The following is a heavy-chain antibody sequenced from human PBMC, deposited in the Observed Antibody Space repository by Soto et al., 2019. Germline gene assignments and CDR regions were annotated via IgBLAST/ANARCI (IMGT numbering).Heavy chain of an antibody. Sequence: GGSLRLSCAASGFTFSSYAMSWVRQAPGKGLEWVSAISGSGGSTYYADSVKGRFTISRDNSKNTLYLQMNSLRAEDTAVYYCAKIRGYDSSGYYYDYYYYGMDVWGQGTTVTVSS. V-gene: IGHV3-23*01. CDR3: AKIRGYDSSGYYYDYYYYGMDV. CDR1: GFTFSSYA. D-gene: IGHD3-22*01. J-gene: IGHJ6*02. CDR2: ISGSGGST.